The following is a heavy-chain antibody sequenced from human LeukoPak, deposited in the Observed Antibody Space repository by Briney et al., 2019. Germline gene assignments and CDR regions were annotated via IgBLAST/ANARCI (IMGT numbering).Heavy chain of an antibody. Sequence: SETLSLTCTVSGGSISNYYWSWIRQPPGKGLEWIGYIYYTGSINYNPSLKSRVTISVETSKNQFSLNLKSVTAADTAIYYCAREGLAARRGAFDIWGQGTVVSVSS. V-gene: IGHV4-59*01. CDR2: IYYTGSI. D-gene: IGHD6-6*01. CDR3: AREGLAARRGAFDI. CDR1: GGSISNYY. J-gene: IGHJ3*02.